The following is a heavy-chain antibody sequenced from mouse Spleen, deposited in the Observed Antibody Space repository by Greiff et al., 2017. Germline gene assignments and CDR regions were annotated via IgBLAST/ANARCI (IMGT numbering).Heavy chain of an antibody. D-gene: IGHD1-1*01. CDR3: ARADGSRYFDV. CDR1: GYSITSGYY. CDR2: ISYDGSN. V-gene: IGHV3-6*01. Sequence: EVKLQESGPGLVKPSQSLSLTCSVTGYSITSGYYWNWIRQFPGNKLEWMGYISYDGSNNYNPSLKNRISITRDTSKNQFFLKLNSVTTEDTATYYCARADGSRYFDVWGAGTTVTVSS. J-gene: IGHJ1*01.